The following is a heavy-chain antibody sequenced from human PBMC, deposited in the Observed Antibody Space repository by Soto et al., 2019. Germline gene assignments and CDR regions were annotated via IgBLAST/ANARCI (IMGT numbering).Heavy chain of an antibody. D-gene: IGHD6-19*01. J-gene: IGHJ4*02. Sequence: GGSLRLSCAASGFTFSTYAMSWVRQAPGKGLEWVSAISGSGGSTYYVDSVKGRFTISRDNSKNTLYLQMNSLRAEDTAVYYCAKDRKSGSGWYWDYWGQGTLVTVSS. CDR1: GFTFSTYA. CDR3: AKDRKSGSGWYWDY. CDR2: ISGSGGST. V-gene: IGHV3-23*01.